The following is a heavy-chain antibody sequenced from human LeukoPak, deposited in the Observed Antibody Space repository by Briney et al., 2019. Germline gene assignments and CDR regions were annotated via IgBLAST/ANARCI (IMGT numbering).Heavy chain of an antibody. J-gene: IGHJ4*02. V-gene: IGHV4-59*01. D-gene: IGHD4-17*01. CDR3: ARDDYGDYVWHY. CDR2: IYYSGST. CDR1: GGSISSYY. Sequence: SETLSLTCTVSGGSISSYYWSWIRQPPGKGLEWIGYIYYSGSTNYNPSLKSRVTISVDTSKNQFSLKLSSVTAADTAVYYCARDDYGDYVWHYWGQGTLVTVSS.